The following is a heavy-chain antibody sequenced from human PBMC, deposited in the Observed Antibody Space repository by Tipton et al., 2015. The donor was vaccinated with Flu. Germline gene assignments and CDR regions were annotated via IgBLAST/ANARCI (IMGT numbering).Heavy chain of an antibody. V-gene: IGHV3-53*03. Sequence: QLVQSGGGLIQPGGSLRLSCAASGFIISNIYINWVRQAPGKGLEWVSVIHSGGNSYYADSVKGRFTISRDNSKNTVYLQMSSLRVEDTAVYYCAKEGLLGGQGTLVIVSS. CDR3: AKEGLL. J-gene: IGHJ4*02. CDR2: IHSGGNS. CDR1: GFIISNIY.